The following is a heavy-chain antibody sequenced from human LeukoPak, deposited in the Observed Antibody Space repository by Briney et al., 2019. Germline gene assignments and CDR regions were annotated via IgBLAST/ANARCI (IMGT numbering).Heavy chain of an antibody. J-gene: IGHJ4*02. Sequence: GGSLRLFCAASGFTFSSYAMHWVRQAPGKGLEWVAVISYDGSNKYYADSVKGRFTISRDNSKSTLYLQMNSLRAEDTAVYYCARDSSGWYGYYFDYWGQGTLVTVSS. CDR3: ARDSSGWYGYYFDY. D-gene: IGHD6-19*01. CDR1: GFTFSSYA. CDR2: ISYDGSNK. V-gene: IGHV3-30-3*01.